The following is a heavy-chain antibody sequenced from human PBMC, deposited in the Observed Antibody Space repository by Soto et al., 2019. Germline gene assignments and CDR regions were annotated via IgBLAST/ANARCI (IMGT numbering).Heavy chain of an antibody. CDR1: GFTFSSYG. V-gene: IGHV3-30*18. D-gene: IGHD2-2*01. CDR2: ISYDGSNK. Sequence: GGSLRLSCAASGFTFSSYGMHWVRQAPGKGLEWVAVISYDGSNKYYADSVKGRFTISRDNSKNTLYLQMNSLRAEDTAVYYCAKNGEACSSTSCRPGNYYGMDVWGQGTTVTVSS. CDR3: AKNGEACSSTSCRPGNYYGMDV. J-gene: IGHJ6*02.